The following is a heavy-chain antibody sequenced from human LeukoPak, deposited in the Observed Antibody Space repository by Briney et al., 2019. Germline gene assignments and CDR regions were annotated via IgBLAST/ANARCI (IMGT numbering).Heavy chain of an antibody. V-gene: IGHV3-7*01. CDR3: ARDVAYYDFLSGYLFDY. D-gene: IGHD3-3*01. CDR1: GFTFRSYW. CDR2: INQDGSEK. J-gene: IGHJ4*02. Sequence: PGGSLRLSCAVSGFTFRSYWMSWVRQGPGKGLEWVAKINQDGSEKYYVDSVKGRFTIFRDNAKNSLYLQMNSLRAEDTAVYYCARDVAYYDFLSGYLFDYWGQGTLVTVSS.